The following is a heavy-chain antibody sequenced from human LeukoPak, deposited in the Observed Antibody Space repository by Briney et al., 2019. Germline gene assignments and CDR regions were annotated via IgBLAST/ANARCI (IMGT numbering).Heavy chain of an antibody. CDR2: MNLDGSRR. V-gene: IGHV3-7*03. D-gene: IGHD1-26*01. J-gene: IGHJ5*02. CDR3: ARGTPIRAITHLANWFDP. Sequence: QSGGSLRLSVAASGFGFGTSWMTWFRQPPGKGLKLLPNMNLDGSRRYHGDSVEGRFTISRDNVKNTLYLQMNSLRVEDTAVYYCARGTPIRAITHLANWFDPWGQGTLVTVSS. CDR1: GFGFGTSW.